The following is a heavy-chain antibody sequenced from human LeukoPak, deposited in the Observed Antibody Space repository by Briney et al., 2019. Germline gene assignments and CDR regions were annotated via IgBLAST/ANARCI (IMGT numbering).Heavy chain of an antibody. CDR1: GGSISSGGYS. CDR3: ARFDYTYGMDV. V-gene: IGHV4-30-2*01. D-gene: IGHD4-11*01. Sequence: PSETLSLTCAVSGGSISSGGYSWSWIRRPPGKGLEWIGYIYHSGSTYYNPSLKSRVTISVDRSKNQFSLKLSSVTAADTAVYYCARFDYTYGMDVWGQGTTVTVSS. J-gene: IGHJ6*02. CDR2: IYHSGST.